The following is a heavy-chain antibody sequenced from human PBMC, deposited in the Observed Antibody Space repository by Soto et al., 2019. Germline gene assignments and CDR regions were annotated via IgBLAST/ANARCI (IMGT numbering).Heavy chain of an antibody. J-gene: IGHJ1*01. CDR2: IYHSGTT. V-gene: IGHV4-61*08. D-gene: IGHD4-17*01. Sequence: QVQLQESGPGLVKPSETLSLTCTVSGDSVSSGAYYWSWIRQPPGKGLEWIGYIYHSGTTNYNPSLKSRVTISLDTSKNQFFLKLTSVTAADTAVYYCARSDYGDYRHQHWGQGTLVTVSS. CDR3: ARSDYGDYRHQH. CDR1: GDSVSSGAYY.